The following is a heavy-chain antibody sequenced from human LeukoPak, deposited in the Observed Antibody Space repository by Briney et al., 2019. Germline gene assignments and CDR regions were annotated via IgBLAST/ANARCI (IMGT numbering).Heavy chain of an antibody. V-gene: IGHV1-2*06. CDR3: ARVRAGLFFDY. CDR2: INPNSGGT. J-gene: IGHJ4*02. CDR1: GYTFTGYC. Sequence: ASVNVSCKSSGYTFTGYCMHLVRQAPGQGLEWMGRINPNSGGTNYAQKFQVRVTRTRDTSISTAYMELSRLRSDDTAVYYCARVRAGLFFDYWGQGALVTVSS. D-gene: IGHD3-16*01.